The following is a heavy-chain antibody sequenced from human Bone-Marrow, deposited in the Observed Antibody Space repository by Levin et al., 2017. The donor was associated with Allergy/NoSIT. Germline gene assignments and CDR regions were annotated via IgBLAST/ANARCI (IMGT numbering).Heavy chain of an antibody. J-gene: IGHJ4*02. CDR3: AREHYGSGSYLIDY. D-gene: IGHD3-10*01. V-gene: IGHV3-11*05. CDR1: GFTFSDYY. CDR2: ISSSSSYT. Sequence: GESLKISCAASGFTFSDYYMSWIRQAPGKGLEWVSYISSSSSYTNYAASVKGRFTISRDNAKNSLYLQMNSLRAEDTAVYYCAREHYGSGSYLIDYWGQGTLVTVSS.